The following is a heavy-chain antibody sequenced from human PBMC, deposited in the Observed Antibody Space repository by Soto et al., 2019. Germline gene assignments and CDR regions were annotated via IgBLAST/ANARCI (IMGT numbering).Heavy chain of an antibody. Sequence: EVQLLESGGGLVQPGGSLRLSCAASGFTFSSYAMSWVRQAPGKGLEWVSAISGSGGSTYYADSVKGRFTISRDNSKNTRYLQMNGLRAEDTAVYYCAKGGRMAPRGVYWGQGTLVTVSS. CDR2: ISGSGGST. D-gene: IGHD3-16*01. CDR3: AKGGRMAPRGVY. J-gene: IGHJ4*02. CDR1: GFTFSSYA. V-gene: IGHV3-23*01.